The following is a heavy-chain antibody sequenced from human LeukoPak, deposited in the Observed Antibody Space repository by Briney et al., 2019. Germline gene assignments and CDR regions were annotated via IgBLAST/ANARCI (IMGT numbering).Heavy chain of an antibody. V-gene: IGHV4-59*01. CDR3: ARDGYSYGFGY. D-gene: IGHD5-18*01. CDR1: GGSISSYY. CDR2: IYYRGSP. Sequence: SETLSLTCTVSGGSISSYYWSWIRQPPGKGLEWIGCIYYRGSPNYNPSLKSRVTISVDTSKDQFSLKLSSVTAADTAVYYCARDGYSYGFGYWGQGTLVTVSS. J-gene: IGHJ4*02.